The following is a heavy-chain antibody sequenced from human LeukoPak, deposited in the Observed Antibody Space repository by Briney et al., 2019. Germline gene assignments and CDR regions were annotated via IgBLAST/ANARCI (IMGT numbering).Heavy chain of an antibody. V-gene: IGHV1-24*01. D-gene: IGHD4-17*01. CDR2: FDPEDGET. J-gene: IGHJ4*02. CDR3: ARDKGHYGDSDSDY. Sequence: ASVKVSCTVSGYTLTELSMHWVRQAPGKGLEWMGGFDPEDGETIYAQKFQGRVTMTEDTSTDTAYMELSSLRSEDTAVYYCARDKGHYGDSDSDYWGQGTLVTVSS. CDR1: GYTLTELS.